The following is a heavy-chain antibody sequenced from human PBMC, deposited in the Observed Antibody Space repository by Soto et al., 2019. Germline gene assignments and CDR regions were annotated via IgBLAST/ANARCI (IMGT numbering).Heavy chain of an antibody. D-gene: IGHD3-9*01. J-gene: IGHJ3*02. CDR3: TRDRGPVRYYDWLLESQASDI. CDR1: EVNCGDLG. CDR2: IRSKAYGGTT. Sequence: GGLQRVSKTAVEVNCGDLGGRRIIKNKGKGLERLGFIRSKAYGGTTEYAASVKGRFTISRDDSKSIAYLQMNSLKTEDTAVYYCTRDRGPVRYYDWLLESQASDILGKRT. V-gene: IGHV3-49*03.